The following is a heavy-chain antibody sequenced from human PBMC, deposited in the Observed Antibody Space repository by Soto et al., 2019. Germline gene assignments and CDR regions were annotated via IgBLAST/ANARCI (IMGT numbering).Heavy chain of an antibody. Sequence: PSETLSLTCAVYGGSFSGYYWSWIRQPPGKGLEWIGEINHSGSTNYNPSLKSRVTISVDTSKNQFSLNLSSVTAADRAVYYRARGQYCTNGVCYSSHYYYYMDVWGKGTTVTVSS. CDR3: ARGQYCTNGVCYSSHYYYYMDV. V-gene: IGHV4-34*01. CDR2: INHSGST. D-gene: IGHD2-8*01. J-gene: IGHJ6*03. CDR1: GGSFSGYY.